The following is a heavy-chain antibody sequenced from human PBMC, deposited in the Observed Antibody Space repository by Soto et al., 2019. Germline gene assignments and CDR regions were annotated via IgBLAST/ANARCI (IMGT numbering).Heavy chain of an antibody. Sequence: QVQLVQSGAEVKKPGSSVKVSCKASGGTFSNYGISWVRQVPGQGLEWMAGIIPMFGSANYAQRFQDRVTIPADESTSTAYMELSSLRYEDTAVYYCAAYSSGWYNFDYWGQGSLVTVSS. CDR3: AAYSSGWYNFDY. J-gene: IGHJ4*02. CDR2: IIPMFGSA. D-gene: IGHD6-19*01. CDR1: GGTFSNYG. V-gene: IGHV1-69*01.